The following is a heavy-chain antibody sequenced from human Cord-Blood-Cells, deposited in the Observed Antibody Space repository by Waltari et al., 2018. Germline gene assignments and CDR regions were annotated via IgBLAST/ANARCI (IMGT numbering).Heavy chain of an antibody. D-gene: IGHD2-2*01. CDR3: AKDCSSTSCSSKDAFDI. CDR1: GFTWSSYG. V-gene: IGHV3-30*18. J-gene: IGHJ3*02. CDR2: ISYDGSNK. Sequence: QVSLVESGRGVVQGGRSLVLPCAASGFTWSSYGMHGVRQAPGKGLQWVAVISYDGSNKYYADSVKGRFTISRDNSKNTLYLQMNSLRAEDTAVYYCAKDCSSTSCSSKDAFDIWGQGTMVTVSS.